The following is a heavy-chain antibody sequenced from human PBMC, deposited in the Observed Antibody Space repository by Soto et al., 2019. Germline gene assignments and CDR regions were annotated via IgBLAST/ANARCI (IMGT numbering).Heavy chain of an antibody. CDR1: GFTFSSYA. CDR3: AKDKNGYDFLDSYYFDY. V-gene: IGHV3-23*01. Sequence: EVQLLESGGGLVQPGGSLRLSCAASGFTFSSYAMSWVRQAPGKGLEWVSAISGSGGSTYYADSVKGRFTISRDNSKNTLCLQMNSLRAEDTAVYYCAKDKNGYDFLDSYYFDYWGQGTLVTVSS. J-gene: IGHJ4*02. CDR2: ISGSGGST. D-gene: IGHD5-12*01.